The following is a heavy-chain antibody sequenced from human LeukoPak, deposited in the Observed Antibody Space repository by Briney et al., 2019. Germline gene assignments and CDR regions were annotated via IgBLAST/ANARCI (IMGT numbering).Heavy chain of an antibody. Sequence: PSETLSLTCTVSGGSITSSSYYWGWIRQPPGKGLEWIGSLYYSGSTYYNPSLKSRVTISVDTSKNQFSLKLSSVTAADTAVYYCAREGFMTLDYWGQGILVTVSS. CDR1: GGSITSSSYY. CDR3: AREGFMTLDY. D-gene: IGHD3-16*01. CDR2: LYYSGST. J-gene: IGHJ4*02. V-gene: IGHV4-39*02.